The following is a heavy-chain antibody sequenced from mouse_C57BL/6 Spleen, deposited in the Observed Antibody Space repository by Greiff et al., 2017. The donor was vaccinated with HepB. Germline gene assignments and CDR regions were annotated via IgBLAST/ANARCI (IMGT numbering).Heavy chain of an antibody. CDR1: GYTFTDYY. D-gene: IGHD1-1*01. V-gene: IGHV1-26*01. CDR3: ARYYYGSSYQYWYFDV. Sequence: EVQLQQSGPELVKPGASVKISCKASGYTFTDYYMNWVKQSHGKSLEWIGDINPNNGGTSYNQKFKGKATLTVDKSSSTAYMELRSLTSEDSAVYYCARYYYGSSYQYWYFDVWGTGTTVTVSS. CDR2: INPNNGGT. J-gene: IGHJ1*03.